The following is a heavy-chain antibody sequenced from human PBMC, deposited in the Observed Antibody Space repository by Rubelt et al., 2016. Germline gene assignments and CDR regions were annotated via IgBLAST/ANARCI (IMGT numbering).Heavy chain of an antibody. V-gene: IGHV1-18*01. CDR3: ARDVGGNSVLYYFDY. CDR1: GYTFTSYG. CDR2: ISAYNGNT. Sequence: QVQLVQSGAEVKKPGASVKVSCKASGYTFTSYGISWVRQAPGQGLEWMGWISAYNGNTTYAQKLKGRVTMTTDTSTSTAYMELRSLRSDDTAVYYCARDVGGNSVLYYFDYWGQGTLVTVSS. D-gene: IGHD4-23*01. J-gene: IGHJ4*02.